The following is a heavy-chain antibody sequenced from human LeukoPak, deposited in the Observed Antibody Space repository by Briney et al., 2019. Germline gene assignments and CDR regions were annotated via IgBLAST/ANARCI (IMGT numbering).Heavy chain of an antibody. Sequence: GGSLRLSCAAPGFTFSTYGMHWVRQAPGKGLEWVAFILNDGSNKYYADSVKGRFTISRDNSKNTLYLQMNSLRADDTAVYYCAKDGGGADFDYWGQGTLVTVSS. V-gene: IGHV3-30*18. D-gene: IGHD3-16*01. CDR3: AKDGGGADFDY. CDR2: ILNDGSNK. CDR1: GFTFSTYG. J-gene: IGHJ4*02.